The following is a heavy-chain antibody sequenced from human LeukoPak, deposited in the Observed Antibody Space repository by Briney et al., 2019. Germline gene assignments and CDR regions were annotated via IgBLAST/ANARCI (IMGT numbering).Heavy chain of an antibody. CDR1: GYTFTSYY. CDR3: ARGQYHYDSSGYPTPFDY. D-gene: IGHD3-22*01. Sequence: ASVKVSCKASGYTFTSYYMHWVRQAPGQGLEWMGIINPSGGSTSYAQKFQGRVTMTRDTSTSTVYMELSSLRSEDTAVYYCARGQYHYDSSGYPTPFDYWGQGTLVTVSS. CDR2: INPSGGST. V-gene: IGHV1-46*01. J-gene: IGHJ4*02.